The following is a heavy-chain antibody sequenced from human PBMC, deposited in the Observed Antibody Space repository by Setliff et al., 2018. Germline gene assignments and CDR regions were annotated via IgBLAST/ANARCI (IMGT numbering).Heavy chain of an antibody. Sequence: PSETLSLTCTVSGGSISSSSYYWGWIRQPPGKGLEWIGSIYYSGNTYYNPSLKSRVTIGVDTSKNQFSLKLSSVTAADTAVYYCARSPSSGAYWNPRPFYSDYWARGTLVT. V-gene: IGHV4-39*01. CDR2: IYYSGNT. J-gene: IGHJ4*02. CDR3: ARSPSSGAYWNPRPFYSDY. D-gene: IGHD1-26*01. CDR1: GGSISSSSYY.